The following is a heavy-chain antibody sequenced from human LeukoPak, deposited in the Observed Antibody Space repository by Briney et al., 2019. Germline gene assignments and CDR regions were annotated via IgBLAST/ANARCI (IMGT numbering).Heavy chain of an antibody. Sequence: ASVKVSCKASGYTFTSYDINWVRQATGQGLEWMGWISAYNGNTNYAQKLQGRVTMTTDTSTSTAYMELRSLRSDDTAVYYCARDFRPLNWGSSYYFDYWGQGTLVTVSS. CDR1: GYTFTSYD. V-gene: IGHV1-18*01. CDR3: ARDFRPLNWGSSYYFDY. CDR2: ISAYNGNT. D-gene: IGHD7-27*01. J-gene: IGHJ4*02.